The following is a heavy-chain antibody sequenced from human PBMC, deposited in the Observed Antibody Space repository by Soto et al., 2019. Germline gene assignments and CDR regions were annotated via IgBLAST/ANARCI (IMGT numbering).Heavy chain of an antibody. Sequence: QVQLVQSGAEVKKPGASVKVSCKASGYTFTSYGISWVRQAPGQGLEWMGWISAYNGNTNYAQKLQGRVTMTTDTSTSTAYMELRSPRSDDTAVYYCARVSYYYGSGSPYGMDVWGQGTTVTVSS. CDR3: ARVSYYYGSGSPYGMDV. V-gene: IGHV1-18*01. J-gene: IGHJ6*02. D-gene: IGHD3-10*01. CDR1: GYTFTSYG. CDR2: ISAYNGNT.